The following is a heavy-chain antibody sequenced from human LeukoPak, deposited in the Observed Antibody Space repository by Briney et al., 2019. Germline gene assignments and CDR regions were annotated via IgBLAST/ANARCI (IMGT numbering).Heavy chain of an antibody. J-gene: IGHJ3*02. Sequence: SVKASCKASGGTFSSYAISWVRQAPGQGLEWMGGITPIFGTANYAQKFQGRVTITADESTSTAYMELRSLRSDDTAVYYCARVLYYYDSSGGGTDAFDIWGQGTMVTVSS. V-gene: IGHV1-69*01. CDR3: ARVLYYYDSSGGGTDAFDI. D-gene: IGHD3-22*01. CDR2: ITPIFGTA. CDR1: GGTFSSYA.